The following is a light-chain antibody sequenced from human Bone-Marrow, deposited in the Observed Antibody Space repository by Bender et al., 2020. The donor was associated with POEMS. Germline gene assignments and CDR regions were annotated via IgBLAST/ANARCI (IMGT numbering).Light chain of an antibody. Sequence: QSALTQPASVSGSPGQSITISCTGTSNDVGGYNLVSWYQQHPLKAPKLMIYEGTKRPSGVSDRFSGSKSGNTASLTISGLQADDEADYYCCSYVHSSTLLFGGGTKLTVL. CDR2: EGT. CDR3: CSYVHSSTLL. J-gene: IGLJ2*01. V-gene: IGLV2-23*01. CDR1: SNDVGGYNL.